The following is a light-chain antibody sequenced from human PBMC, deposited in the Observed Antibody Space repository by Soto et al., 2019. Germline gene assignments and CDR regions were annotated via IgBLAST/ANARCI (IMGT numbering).Light chain of an antibody. CDR1: SSNIGAGHD. J-gene: IGLJ2*01. Sequence: QSVLTQPPSVSGAPGQRVTISCTGSSSNIGAGHDVHWYQQLPGTAPKLLIYGTSNRPSGVPDRFSGSKSGTSASLAITGLQSADEADYYCQSYDSSLSGNVVFGGGTKVTVL. CDR2: GTS. CDR3: QSYDSSLSGNVV. V-gene: IGLV1-40*01.